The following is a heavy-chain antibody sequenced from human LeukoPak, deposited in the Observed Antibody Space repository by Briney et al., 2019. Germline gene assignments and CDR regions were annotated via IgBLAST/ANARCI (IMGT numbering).Heavy chain of an antibody. CDR1: GFTFSSYG. J-gene: IGHJ6*02. V-gene: IGHV3-30*18. CDR2: ISYDGSNK. CDR3: AKEGGFGANYYYYGMDV. D-gene: IGHD3-10*01. Sequence: GGSLRLSCAASGFTFSSYGMHWVRQAPGKGLEWVAVISYDGSNKYYADSVKGRFTISRDNSKNTLYLQMNSLRAEDTAVHYCAKEGGFGANYYYYGMDVWSQGTTVTVSS.